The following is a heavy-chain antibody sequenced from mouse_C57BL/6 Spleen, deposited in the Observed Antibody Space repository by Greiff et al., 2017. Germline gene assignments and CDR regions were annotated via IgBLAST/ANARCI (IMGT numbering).Heavy chain of an antibody. CDR1: GYTFTSYW. J-gene: IGHJ1*03. Sequence: QVQLKQPGAELVMPGASVKLSCKASGYTFTSYWMHWVKQRPGQGLEWIGEIDPSDSYTNYNQKFKGKSTLTVDKSSSTAYMQLSSLTSEDSAVYYCARRGTLTGSDWYFDVWGTGTTVTVSS. D-gene: IGHD3-3*01. CDR2: IDPSDSYT. CDR3: ARRGTLTGSDWYFDV. V-gene: IGHV1-69*01.